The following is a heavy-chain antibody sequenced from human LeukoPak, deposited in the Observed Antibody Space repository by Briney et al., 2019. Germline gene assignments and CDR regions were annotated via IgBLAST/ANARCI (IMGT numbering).Heavy chain of an antibody. V-gene: IGHV3-48*02. Sequence: QPGGSLRLSCAASGFTFSSYNMNWVRQAPGKGLQWVSYISSSTSIIYYADSVKGRFTISRDNAKNSLHLQMNSLRDEDTAVYYCARDGGKGGNSDYWGQGTLVTVSS. CDR1: GFTFSSYN. J-gene: IGHJ4*02. D-gene: IGHD2-15*01. CDR2: ISSSTSII. CDR3: ARDGGKGGNSDY.